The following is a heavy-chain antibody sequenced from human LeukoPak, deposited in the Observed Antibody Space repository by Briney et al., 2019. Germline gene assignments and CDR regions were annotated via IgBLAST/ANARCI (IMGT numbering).Heavy chain of an antibody. D-gene: IGHD3-10*01. CDR3: ARAYYYGSGSYTLYYYYMDV. V-gene: IGHV1-69*01. Sequence: GSSVKVSCKASGGTFSSYAISWVRQAPGQGLEWMGGIIPIFGTANYAQKFQGRVTITADESTSTAYMELSSLRSEDTAVYYCARAYYYGSGSYTLYYYYMDVWGKGTTVTVSS. CDR1: GGTFSSYA. J-gene: IGHJ6*03. CDR2: IIPIFGTA.